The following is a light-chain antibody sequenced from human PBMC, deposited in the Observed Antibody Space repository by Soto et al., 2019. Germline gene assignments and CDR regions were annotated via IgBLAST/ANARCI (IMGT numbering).Light chain of an antibody. CDR1: SSDVGGYNY. V-gene: IGLV2-11*01. CDR3: SSYTSRSTLV. CDR2: DVS. Sequence: QSVLTQPRSVSGSPGQSVTISCTGTSSDVGGYNYVSWYQHHPGKAPKLMIYDVSKRPSGVPDRFSGSKSGNTASLTISGLQAEDEADYYCSSYTSRSTLVFGTGTKVTVL. J-gene: IGLJ1*01.